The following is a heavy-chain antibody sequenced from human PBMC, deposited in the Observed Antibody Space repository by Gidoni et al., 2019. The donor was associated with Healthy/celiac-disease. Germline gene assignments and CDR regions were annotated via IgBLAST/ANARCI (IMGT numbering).Heavy chain of an antibody. J-gene: IGHJ5*02. Sequence: QVQLVQSGAEVKTPGSSVKVSCKVSGYTLTELSMHWVRQAPGKGPEWLGGVDPEDGETIYAQKFQGRVTMTEDTSTDTAYMELSSLRSEDTAVYYCATNSRWRVAGRENNPRGWWFDPWGQGTLVTVSS. CDR1: GYTLTELS. CDR2: VDPEDGET. CDR3: ATNSRWRVAGRENNPRGWWFDP. V-gene: IGHV1-24*01. D-gene: IGHD6-19*01.